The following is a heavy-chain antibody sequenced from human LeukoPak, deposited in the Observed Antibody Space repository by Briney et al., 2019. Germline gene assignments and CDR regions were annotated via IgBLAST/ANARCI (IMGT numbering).Heavy chain of an antibody. CDR2: INPNSGGT. Sequence: GASVKVSCKASGYTFTGYYMHWVRQAPGQGLEWMGWINPNSGGTNYAQKFQGRVTMTRDTSISTAYMELSRLRSDDTAVYYCARDRRSRYGTSYYYYYMDVWGKGTTVTVSS. J-gene: IGHJ6*03. CDR1: GYTFTGYY. CDR3: ARDRRSRYGTSYYYYYMDV. V-gene: IGHV1-2*02. D-gene: IGHD5-18*01.